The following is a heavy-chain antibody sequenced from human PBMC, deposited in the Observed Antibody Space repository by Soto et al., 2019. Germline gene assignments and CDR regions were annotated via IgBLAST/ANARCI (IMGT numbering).Heavy chain of an antibody. J-gene: IGHJ4*02. CDR1: GGSISSGGYS. CDR3: ASSYGSSGYYYMDY. D-gene: IGHD3-22*01. V-gene: IGHV4-30-2*01. Sequence: SETLSLTCAVSGGSISSGGYSWSWIRQPPGKGLEWIGYIYHSGSTYYNPSLKSRVTISVDRSKNQFSLKLSSVTAADTAVYYCASSYGSSGYYYMDYWGQGTLVTVSS. CDR2: IYHSGST.